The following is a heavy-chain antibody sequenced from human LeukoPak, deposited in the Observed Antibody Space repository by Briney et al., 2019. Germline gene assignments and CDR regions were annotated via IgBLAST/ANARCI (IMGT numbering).Heavy chain of an antibody. J-gene: IGHJ4*02. V-gene: IGHV1-18*01. CDR1: GYTFTSYG. Sequence: ASVKVSCKASGYTFTSYGISWVRQPPGQGLEWMGWISGYNGNTNYGQKFQGRVTMTTDISTSTAYMELRSLRSDDTAVYYCARGGSSWYSYWGQGTLVIVSS. D-gene: IGHD6-13*01. CDR2: ISGYNGNT. CDR3: ARGGSSWYSY.